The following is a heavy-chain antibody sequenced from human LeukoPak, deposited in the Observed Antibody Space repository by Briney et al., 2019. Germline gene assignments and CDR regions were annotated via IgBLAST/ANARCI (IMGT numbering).Heavy chain of an antibody. Sequence: GGSLRLSCAASGFTFSSYGMHWVRQAPGKGLEWVAVISYDGSNKYYADSVKGRFTISRDNSKNTLYLQMNSLRAEDTAVYYCAKDAERWLLRGPYDYWGKGALVTVSS. D-gene: IGHD6-19*01. V-gene: IGHV3-30*18. J-gene: IGHJ4*02. CDR1: GFTFSSYG. CDR2: ISYDGSNK. CDR3: AKDAERWLLRGPYDY.